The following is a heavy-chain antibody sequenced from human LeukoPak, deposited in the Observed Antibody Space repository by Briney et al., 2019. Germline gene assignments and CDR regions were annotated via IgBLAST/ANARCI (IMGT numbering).Heavy chain of an antibody. V-gene: IGHV3-23*01. CDR1: GFTFSSYV. Sequence: GGSLRLSCAASGFTFSSYVMSWVRQAPGKGLEWVAAISGSGGSTYYADSVKGRFTISRDNSKNTLYLQMNSLRAEDTAVYYCAKDRRLVVVAHFDYWGQGTLVTVSS. CDR2: ISGSGGST. J-gene: IGHJ4*02. CDR3: AKDRRLVVVAHFDY. D-gene: IGHD2-15*01.